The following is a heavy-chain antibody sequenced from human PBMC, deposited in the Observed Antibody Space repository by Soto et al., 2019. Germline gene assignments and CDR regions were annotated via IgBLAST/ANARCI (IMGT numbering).Heavy chain of an antibody. Sequence: GGSLRLSCAASGFNFYAYAMTWVRQAPGKGLEWVSAVTDTGGSTYYADSVKGRFTISRDNSKNTLYLQMNSLRAEDTAVYYCARDMQVVTFLFEYWGQGTLVTVSS. CDR2: VTDTGGST. J-gene: IGHJ4*02. V-gene: IGHV3-23*01. CDR1: GFNFYAYA. CDR3: ARDMQVVTFLFEY. D-gene: IGHD2-21*02.